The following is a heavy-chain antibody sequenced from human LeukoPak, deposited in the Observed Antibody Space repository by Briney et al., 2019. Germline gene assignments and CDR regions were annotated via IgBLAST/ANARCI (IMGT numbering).Heavy chain of an antibody. Sequence: PGGSLRLSCAASGFTFSSYSMNWVRHAPGKGLEWVSSISSSISYIYYADSGKGRFTISRDNAKNSLYLKMSSLRAEDTAVYYCARGLRGNWFNPWGQGTLVTVSS. CDR3: ARGLRGNWFNP. CDR1: GFTFSSYS. J-gene: IGHJ5*02. CDR2: ISSSISYI. D-gene: IGHD3-10*01. V-gene: IGHV3-21*01.